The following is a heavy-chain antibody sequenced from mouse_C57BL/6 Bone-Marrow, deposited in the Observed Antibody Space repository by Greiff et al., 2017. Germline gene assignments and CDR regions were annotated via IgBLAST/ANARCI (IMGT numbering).Heavy chain of an antibody. D-gene: IGHD1-1*01. J-gene: IGHJ3*01. CDR1: GYAFSSSW. Sequence: QVQLQQSGPELVKPGASVKISCKASGYAFSSSWMNWVKQRPGKGLEWIGRIYPGDGDTNYNGKFKGKATLTADKSSSTAYMQLSSLTSEDSAVXFCAREEDYYGNSSWFAYWGQGTLVTVSA. V-gene: IGHV1-82*01. CDR2: IYPGDGDT. CDR3: AREEDYYGNSSWFAY.